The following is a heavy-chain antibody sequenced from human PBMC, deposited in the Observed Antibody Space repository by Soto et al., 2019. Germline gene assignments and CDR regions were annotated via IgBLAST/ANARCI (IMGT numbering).Heavy chain of an antibody. D-gene: IGHD1-26*01. J-gene: IGHJ4*02. CDR1: GYTFSSYG. Sequence: QVQLVQSGDEVKAPGASVKVSCRSSGYTFSSYGVSWVRQAPGQGLEWMGWISGYNGDTSYAEKFQGRVTMTTDTSTGTTYMDLRSLTSDDTAVYYCAREVGAWFDYWGQGTLVTVSS. CDR3: AREVGAWFDY. V-gene: IGHV1-18*01. CDR2: ISGYNGDT.